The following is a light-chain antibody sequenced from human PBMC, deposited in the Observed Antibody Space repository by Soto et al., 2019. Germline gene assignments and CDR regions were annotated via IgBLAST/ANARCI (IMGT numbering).Light chain of an antibody. CDR1: SPNIRSNT. CDR3: AAWDDSLKCYV. CDR2: SNN. Sequence: QYVLTQPPSASGTPGQRVTISCSGSSPNIRSNTVNWFQQLPGTAPKLLIYSNNQRPSGVPDRFSGSKSGTSASLAISGLQSEDEADYYCAAWDDSLKCYVFGTATKRTVL. V-gene: IGLV1-44*01. J-gene: IGLJ1*01.